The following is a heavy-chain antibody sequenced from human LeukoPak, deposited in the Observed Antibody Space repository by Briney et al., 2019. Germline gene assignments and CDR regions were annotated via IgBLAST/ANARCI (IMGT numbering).Heavy chain of an antibody. Sequence: PGGSLRLSCAASGFTFNNYAMSWVRQAPGKGLEWVSYISNTGNTMDYADSMKGRFTISRDNAKNSLYLQMNSLRAEDTAVYYCARGHWGLDVWGQGTTVTVSS. J-gene: IGHJ6*02. D-gene: IGHD7-27*01. CDR2: ISNTGNTM. CDR3: ARGHWGLDV. CDR1: GFTFNNYA. V-gene: IGHV3-11*01.